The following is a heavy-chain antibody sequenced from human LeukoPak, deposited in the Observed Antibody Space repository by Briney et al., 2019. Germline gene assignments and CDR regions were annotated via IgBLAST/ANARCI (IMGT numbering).Heavy chain of an antibody. CDR3: ARHSSQSHFDY. Sequence: SVTLSCKASGYIFASYAFSWVRQAPGQGLEWMGWVNNYNGNTDYARNLQGRVTMTTETSTNTAYMELRSLRSDDTAVYFCARHSSQSHFDYWGQGALDSVPS. CDR2: VNNYNGNT. CDR1: GYIFASYA. D-gene: IGHD3-22*01. J-gene: IGHJ4*02. V-gene: IGHV1-18*01.